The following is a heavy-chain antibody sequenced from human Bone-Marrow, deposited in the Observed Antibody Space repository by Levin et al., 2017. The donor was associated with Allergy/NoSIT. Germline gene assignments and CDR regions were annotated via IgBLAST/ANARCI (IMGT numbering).Heavy chain of an antibody. D-gene: IGHD2-8*01. CDR3: TKNGHD. J-gene: IGHJ4*02. Sequence: SGGSLRLSCAASGFTVSDAWMGWVRQAPGKGLEWVGHIRSIRDGGTIDYAAAVKGRFTISRDDSKNTVALQMNSLKSEDTAMYFCTKNGHDWGQGTLVTVSS. CDR1: GFTVSDAW. V-gene: IGHV3-15*01. CDR2: IRSIRDGGTI.